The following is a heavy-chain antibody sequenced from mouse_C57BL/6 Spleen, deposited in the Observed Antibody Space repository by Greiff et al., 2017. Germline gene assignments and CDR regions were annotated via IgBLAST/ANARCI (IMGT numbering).Heavy chain of an antibody. Sequence: EVHLVESGGGLVKPGGSLKLSCAASGFTFSSYAMSWVRQTPEKRLEWVATISDGGSYTYYPDNVKGRFTLSRDNAKNNLYLQMRHLKSEDTAMYYCARDSSWFADWGPGTLVTVAA. J-gene: IGHJ3*01. CDR1: GFTFSSYA. CDR2: ISDGGSYT. V-gene: IGHV5-4*01. CDR3: ARDSSWFAD. D-gene: IGHD1-1*01.